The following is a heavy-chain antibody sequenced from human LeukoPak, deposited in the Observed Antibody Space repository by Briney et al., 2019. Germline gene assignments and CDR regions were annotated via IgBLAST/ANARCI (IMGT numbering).Heavy chain of an antibody. J-gene: IGHJ6*03. CDR2: IYYSGST. Sequence: SETLSLTCTVSGGSISSSSYHWGWIRQPPGKGLEWIGSIYYSGSTYYNPSLKSRVTISVDTSKNQFSLKLSSVTAADTAVYYCARLYCSGGSCYSRGRDSAGKQHYYYYMDVWGKGTTVTVSS. D-gene: IGHD2-15*01. CDR1: GGSISSSSYH. V-gene: IGHV4-39*07. CDR3: ARLYCSGGSCYSRGRDSAGKQHYYYYMDV.